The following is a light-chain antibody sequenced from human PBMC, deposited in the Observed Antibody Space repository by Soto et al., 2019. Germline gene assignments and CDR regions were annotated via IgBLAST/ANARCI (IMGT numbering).Light chain of an antibody. J-gene: IGKJ1*01. CDR2: AAS. Sequence: DIQTTQSPSSLSXSVGDRVTITCRTSDNIAKYLNWYQQKPGQVPKLLIVAASRLQSGVPTRFSGSGSGADFTLTINELQPEDFATYYCQQSYSAPPWTFGRGTKADIK. CDR3: QQSYSAPPWT. V-gene: IGKV1-39*01. CDR1: DNIAKY.